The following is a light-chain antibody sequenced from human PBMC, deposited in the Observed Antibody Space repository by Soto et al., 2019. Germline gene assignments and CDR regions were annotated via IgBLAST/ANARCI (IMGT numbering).Light chain of an antibody. CDR3: QVWDTISDHYV. V-gene: IGLV3-21*02. CDR2: DDT. J-gene: IGLJ1*01. CDR1: NIESKS. Sequence: SYELTQPPSVSVAPGQTARLTCGATNIESKSVHWYQVRPGQAPVLVVYDDTERPSGIPERLSGSNSGDTATLTISRVEAGDEAEYYCQVWDTISDHYVFGSGTKVTV.